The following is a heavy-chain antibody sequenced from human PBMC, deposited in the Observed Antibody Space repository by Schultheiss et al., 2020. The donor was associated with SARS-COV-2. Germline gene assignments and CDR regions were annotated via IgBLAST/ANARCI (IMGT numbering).Heavy chain of an antibody. Sequence: GGSLRLSCAASGFTFSGSAMHWVRQASGKGLEWVGRIRSKANSYATAYAASVKGRFTISRDDSKNTLYLQMNSLRAEDTAVYYCARITSQWLAPSDYWGQGTLVTVSS. CDR2: IRSKANSYAT. CDR1: GFTFSGSA. CDR3: ARITSQWLAPSDY. J-gene: IGHJ4*02. V-gene: IGHV3-73*01. D-gene: IGHD6-19*01.